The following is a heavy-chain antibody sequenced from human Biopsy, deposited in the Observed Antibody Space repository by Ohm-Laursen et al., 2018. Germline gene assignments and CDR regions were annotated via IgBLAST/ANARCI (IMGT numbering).Heavy chain of an antibody. CDR1: GYTFTGYY. J-gene: IGHJ6*02. V-gene: IGHV1-2*02. Sequence: SSVTVSCQASGYTFTGYYLHWVRQAPGQGLEWMGWINPDNGGTIHAQKFQGRVTVTRDTSISTAYVEVTSLRSDDTAVYYCVRSRAGGATWGMDVWGQGTTVTVSS. CDR3: VRSRAGGATWGMDV. D-gene: IGHD3-16*01. CDR2: INPDNGGT.